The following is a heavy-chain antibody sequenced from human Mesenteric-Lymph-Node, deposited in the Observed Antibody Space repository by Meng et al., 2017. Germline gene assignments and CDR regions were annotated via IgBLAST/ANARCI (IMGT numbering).Heavy chain of an antibody. D-gene: IGHD6-25*01. V-gene: IGHV3-53*04. J-gene: IGHJ4*02. Sequence: EVQLVDSGGGLVEPGGSLRLSCAASGFTVSTNYMTWVRQAPGKGLEWVSVIFSGGATYYTDSVKGRFTISRHSSKNTLYLQMNSLRAEDTAVYYCARGAADYSFDYWGQGTLVTVSS. CDR1: GFTVSTNY. CDR2: IFSGGAT. CDR3: ARGAADYSFDY.